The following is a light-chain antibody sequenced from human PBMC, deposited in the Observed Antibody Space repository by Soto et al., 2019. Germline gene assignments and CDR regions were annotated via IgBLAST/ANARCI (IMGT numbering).Light chain of an antibody. V-gene: IGKV1-39*01. CDR3: QQSYSTPRALT. CDR2: AAS. Sequence: DIQMTQSPSSLSASVGDRVPITCRASQSISRYLNWYQQKPGKAPKLLIYAASSLQSGVPSRFSGSGSGTDFTLTISSLQPEDFATYYCQQSYSTPRALTFGGGTKVDI. CDR1: QSISRY. J-gene: IGKJ4*01.